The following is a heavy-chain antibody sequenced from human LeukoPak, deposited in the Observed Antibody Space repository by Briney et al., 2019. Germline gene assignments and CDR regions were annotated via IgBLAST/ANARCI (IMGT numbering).Heavy chain of an antibody. Sequence: GGSLRLSCAASGFTVSRNYMSWVRQAPGKGLEGVSVIYSGGSTYYADSVKGRFTISRDNSKNTLYLQMNSLRAEDTAVYYGARERGGWLRFVDYWGQGTLVTVSS. D-gene: IGHD5-12*01. V-gene: IGHV3-53*01. CDR2: IYSGGST. CDR3: ARERGGWLRFVDY. J-gene: IGHJ4*02. CDR1: GFTVSRNY.